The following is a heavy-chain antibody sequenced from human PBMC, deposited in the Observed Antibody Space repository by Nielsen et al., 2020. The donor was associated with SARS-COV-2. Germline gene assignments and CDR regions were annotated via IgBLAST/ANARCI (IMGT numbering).Heavy chain of an antibody. V-gene: IGHV3-30*18. D-gene: IGHD4-23*01. CDR3: AKDYFHYGGNSCDAVPDY. CDR2: ISYDGSNK. J-gene: IGHJ4*02. Sequence: GESLKISCAAAGFTFSSYGMHWVRQAPGKGLEWVAVISYDGSNKYYADSVKGRFTISRDNSKNTLYLQMNSLRAEDTAVYYCAKDYFHYGGNSCDAVPDYWGQGTLVTVSS. CDR1: GFTFSSYG.